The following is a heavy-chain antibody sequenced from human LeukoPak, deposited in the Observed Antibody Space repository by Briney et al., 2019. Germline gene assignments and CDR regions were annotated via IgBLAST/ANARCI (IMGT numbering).Heavy chain of an antibody. CDR3: ARPFEDGYYYDSSGEEDY. D-gene: IGHD3-22*01. V-gene: IGHV5-51*01. J-gene: IGHJ4*02. Sequence: GESLKISCKGSGYSFTSYWIGWVRQMPGKGLEWMGIIYPGDSDTRYSPSFQGQVTISADKPISTAYLQWSSLKASDTAMYYCARPFEDGYYYDSSGEEDYWGQGTLVTVSS. CDR2: IYPGDSDT. CDR1: GYSFTSYW.